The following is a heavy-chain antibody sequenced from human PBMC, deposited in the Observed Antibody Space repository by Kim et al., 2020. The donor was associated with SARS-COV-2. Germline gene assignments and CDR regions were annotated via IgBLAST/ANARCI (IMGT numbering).Heavy chain of an antibody. CDR3: ATAPPYSGSYFNWFDP. CDR2: FDPEDGET. D-gene: IGHD1-26*01. CDR1: GYTLTELS. V-gene: IGHV1-24*01. J-gene: IGHJ5*02. Sequence: ASVKVSCKVSGYTLTELSMHWVRQAPGKGLEWMGGFDPEDGETIYAQKFQGRVTMTEDTSTDTAYMELSSLRSEDTAVYYCATAPPYSGSYFNWFDPWGQGTLVTVFS.